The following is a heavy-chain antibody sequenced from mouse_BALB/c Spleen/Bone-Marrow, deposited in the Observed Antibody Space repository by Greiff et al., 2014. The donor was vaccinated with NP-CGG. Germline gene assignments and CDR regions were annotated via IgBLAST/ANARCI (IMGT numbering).Heavy chain of an antibody. V-gene: IGHV5-6-5*01. CDR3: AREVDGWYYFDY. CDR2: ISSSGST. Sequence: EVQGVESGGGLVKPGGSLKLSCAASGFTFSSYAMSWVRQTPEKRLEWVASISSSGSTYYPDSVKGRFTISRDNARNILYLQMSSLRSEDTAMYYCAREVDGWYYFDYWGQGTTLTVSS. D-gene: IGHD2-3*01. CDR1: GFTFSSYA. J-gene: IGHJ2*01.